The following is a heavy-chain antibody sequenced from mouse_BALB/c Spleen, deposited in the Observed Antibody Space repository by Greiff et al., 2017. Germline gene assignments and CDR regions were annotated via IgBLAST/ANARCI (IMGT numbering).Heavy chain of an antibody. CDR2: ISSGGST. CDR3: ARGGTYYGSSYGFAY. Sequence: EVKVVESGGGLVKPGGSLKLSCAASGFTFSSYAMSWVRQTPEKRLEWVASISSGGSTYYPDSVKGRFTISRDNARNILYLQMSSLRSEDTAMYYCARGGTYYGSSYGFAYWGQGTLVTVSA. D-gene: IGHD1-1*01. V-gene: IGHV5-6-5*01. CDR1: GFTFSSYA. J-gene: IGHJ3*01.